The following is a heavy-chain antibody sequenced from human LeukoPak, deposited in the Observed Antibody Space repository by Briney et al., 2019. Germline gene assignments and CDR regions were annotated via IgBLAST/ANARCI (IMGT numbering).Heavy chain of an antibody. D-gene: IGHD3-22*01. J-gene: IGHJ4*02. CDR2: IYYSGST. Sequence: TLSLTCTVSGGSISSGDYYWSWIRQPPGKGLEWIGYIYYSGSTYYNPSLKSRVTISVDTSKNQFSLKLSSVTAADTAVYYCARLQVGADSSGYYSDYWGQGTLVTVSS. CDR3: ARLQVGADSSGYYSDY. CDR1: GGSISSGDYY. V-gene: IGHV4-30-4*08.